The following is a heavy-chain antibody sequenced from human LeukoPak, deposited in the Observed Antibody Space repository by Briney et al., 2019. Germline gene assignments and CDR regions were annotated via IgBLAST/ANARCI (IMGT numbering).Heavy chain of an antibody. Sequence: GGSLRLSCAASGFTFGSYWMHWVHQAPGKGLVWVARINSDGSSTSYADSVKGRFTISRDNAKNTLYLQMNSLRVEDTAVYFCGRDGYYYDSSGYVNYWGQGTLVTVSS. J-gene: IGHJ4*02. D-gene: IGHD3-22*01. CDR1: GFTFGSYW. CDR2: INSDGSST. V-gene: IGHV3-74*01. CDR3: GRDGYYYDSSGYVNY.